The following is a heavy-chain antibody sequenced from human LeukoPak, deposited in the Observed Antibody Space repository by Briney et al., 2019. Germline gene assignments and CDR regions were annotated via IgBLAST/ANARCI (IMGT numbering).Heavy chain of an antibody. CDR2: IYSGGST. CDR1: GFTVSSNY. J-gene: IGHJ6*03. CDR3: ARGFGGSGSYFHYYYYMDV. Sequence: GGSLRLSCAASGFTVSSNYMSWVRQDPGKGLEWVSVIYSGGSTYYADSVKGRFTISRDNSKNTLYLQMNSLRAEDTAVYYCARGFGGSGSYFHYYYYMDVWGKGTTVTISS. D-gene: IGHD3-10*01. V-gene: IGHV3-53*01.